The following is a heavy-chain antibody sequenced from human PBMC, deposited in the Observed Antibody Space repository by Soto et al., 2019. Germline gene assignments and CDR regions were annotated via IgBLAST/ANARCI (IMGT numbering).Heavy chain of an antibody. CDR3: ARDWKEATVTTTFDY. CDR2: IKQDGSEK. CDR1: GFTFSSYW. D-gene: IGHD4-4*01. V-gene: IGHV3-7*01. J-gene: IGHJ4*02. Sequence: GGSLRLSCAASGFTFSSYWMSWVRQAPGKGLEWVANIKQDGSEKYYVDSVKGRFTISRDNAKNSLYLQMNSLRAEDTAVYYCARDWKEATVTTTFDYWGQGTLVTVSS.